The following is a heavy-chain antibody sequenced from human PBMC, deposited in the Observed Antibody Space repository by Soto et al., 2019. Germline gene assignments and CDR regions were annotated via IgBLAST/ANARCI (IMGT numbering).Heavy chain of an antibody. J-gene: IGHJ4*02. CDR2: ISAYNGNT. CDR1: GYTFTSYG. Sequence: ASVTVSCKASGYTFTSYGISWVRQAPGQGLEWMGWISAYNGNTNYAQKLQGRVTMTTDTSTSTAYMELRSLRSDDTAVYYCARPLGPNYYDSSGPPDYWGQGTLVTVSS. V-gene: IGHV1-18*01. CDR3: ARPLGPNYYDSSGPPDY. D-gene: IGHD3-22*01.